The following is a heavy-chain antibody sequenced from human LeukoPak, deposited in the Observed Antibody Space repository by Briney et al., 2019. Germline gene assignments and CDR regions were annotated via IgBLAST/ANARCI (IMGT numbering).Heavy chain of an antibody. CDR3: ARDRAAGSDWLDP. CDR2: VYYNGST. D-gene: IGHD3-10*01. J-gene: IGHJ5*02. CDR1: GGSIGLYH. Sequence: SETLSLSCTVSGGSIGLYHWTWIRQPPGKALEWIGYVYYNGSTKYNPSLKSRVTISVDTSKNQFSLKMSSVTAADTAVYYCARDRAAGSDWLDPWGQRTLVTVSS. V-gene: IGHV4-59*01.